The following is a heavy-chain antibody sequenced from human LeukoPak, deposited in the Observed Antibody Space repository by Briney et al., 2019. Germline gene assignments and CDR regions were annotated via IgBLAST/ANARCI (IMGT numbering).Heavy chain of an antibody. V-gene: IGHV1-2*02. J-gene: IGHJ3*01. CDR1: VYSFSDFH. CDR2: INPKSGAT. D-gene: IGHD5-18*01. Sequence: ASVRVSCKASVYSFSDFHIHWVRQAPGQGLEWMGWINPKSGATTYAERFRGRVTMTRDTSLNTVYLELASLYSDDTAVFYCARDYSDGHNRRDAFDLWGQGTTLIVSS. CDR3: ARDYSDGHNRRDAFDL.